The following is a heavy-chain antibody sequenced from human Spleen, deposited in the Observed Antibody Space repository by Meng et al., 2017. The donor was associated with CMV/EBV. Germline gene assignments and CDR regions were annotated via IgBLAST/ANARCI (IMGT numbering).Heavy chain of an antibody. Sequence: SETLSLTCTVSGGSISSGNYYWGWIRQPPGKGLEWIGSMYYSGSTYYNPSLKSRFTISVDTSKNQFSLKLSSVTAADTAVYYLARGGLDIVVVPAALSYYYGMDVWGQGTTVTVSS. J-gene: IGHJ6*02. V-gene: IGHV4-39*07. CDR2: MYYSGST. CDR1: GGSISSGNYY. CDR3: ARGGLDIVVVPAALSYYYGMDV. D-gene: IGHD2-2*03.